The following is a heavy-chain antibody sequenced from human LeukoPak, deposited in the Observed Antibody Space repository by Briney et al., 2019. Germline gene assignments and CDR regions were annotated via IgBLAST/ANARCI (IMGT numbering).Heavy chain of an antibody. CDR2: IHYDSTTE. V-gene: IGHV3-30*02. CDR1: GFTFSSYV. D-gene: IGHD1-7*01. Sequence: PGGSLRLSCAASGFTFSSYVMHRVRQAPGKGLEWVAYIHYDSTTEDYADSVQGRFTISRDNSKNTLFLQMNNLRVEDMAVLYCAKGWNWAIDYWGQGTLVTVSS. CDR3: AKGWNWAIDY. J-gene: IGHJ4*02.